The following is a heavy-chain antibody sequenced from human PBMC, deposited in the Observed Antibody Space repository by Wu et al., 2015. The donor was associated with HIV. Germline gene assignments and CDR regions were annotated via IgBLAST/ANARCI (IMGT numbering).Heavy chain of an antibody. V-gene: IGHV1-18*01. J-gene: IGHJ4*02. D-gene: IGHD3-10*01. Sequence: QVQLVQSGAEVQKPGSSVRVSCKASGGTLSSYAISWVRQAPGQGLEWMGWISAYNGNTNYAQKLQGRVTMTEDTSTDTAYMELSSLRSEDTAVYYCATVSYYGSGTFDYWGQGTLVTVSS. CDR2: ISAYNGNT. CDR3: ATVSYYGSGTFDY. CDR1: GGTLSSYA.